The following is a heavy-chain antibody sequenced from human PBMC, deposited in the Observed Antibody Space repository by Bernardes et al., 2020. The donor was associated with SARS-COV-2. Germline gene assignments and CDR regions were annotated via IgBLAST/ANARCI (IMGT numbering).Heavy chain of an antibody. V-gene: IGHV1-69*13. CDR3: ARDGLLDV. CDR2: SIPIFGTA. CDR1: GGPLSSYG. Sequence: SVKVSCKASGGPLSSYGINWVRQAAGQGLEWVGRSIPIFGTANYAQNFEGRVTITADESTRTAYMELSSLTSEDTAVYYCARDGLLDVWGQGTMVTVSS. J-gene: IGHJ3*01.